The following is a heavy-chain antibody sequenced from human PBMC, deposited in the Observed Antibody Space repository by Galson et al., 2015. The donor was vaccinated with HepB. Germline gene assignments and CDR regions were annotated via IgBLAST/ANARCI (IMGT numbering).Heavy chain of an antibody. Sequence: SLRLSCAASGFTFSTYSMNWVRQAPGKGLEWVSSISGTSSYIYYADSVKGRFTISRDNAKNSLYLQMNTLKTEDTAVYYCTSAYGDYNSFPSGDYDFWGQGTLVTVSS. D-gene: IGHD4-17*01. CDR1: GFTFSTYS. J-gene: IGHJ4*02. CDR3: TSAYGDYNSFPSGDYDF. V-gene: IGHV3-21*03. CDR2: ISGTSSYI.